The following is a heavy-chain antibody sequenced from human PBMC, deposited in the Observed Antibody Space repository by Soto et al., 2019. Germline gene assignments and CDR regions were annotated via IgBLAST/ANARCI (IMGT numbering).Heavy chain of an antibody. D-gene: IGHD6-19*01. CDR1: GGSFSGYY. CDR3: ARGRAVAGVEY. CDR2: INHSGST. J-gene: IGHJ4*02. V-gene: IGHV4-34*01. Sequence: SETLSLTCAVYGGSFSGYYWSWIRQPPGKGLEWIGEINHSGSTNYNPSLKSRVTISVDTSKNQFSLKLSSVTAADTAVYYCARGRAVAGVEYWGQGTLVTVSS.